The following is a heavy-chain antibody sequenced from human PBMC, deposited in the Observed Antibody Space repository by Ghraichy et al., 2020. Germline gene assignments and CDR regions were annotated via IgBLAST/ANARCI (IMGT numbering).Heavy chain of an antibody. CDR1: GFTFSGYC. D-gene: IGHD6-19*01. Sequence: GGSLRLSCAASGFTFSGYCMSWVRQAPGKGPEWVAYINNDRSDKYYVDSVKGRFTISRDNAKNSLYLQMNSLRAEDTAVYYCARDLSGGWYFDYWGQGALVTVSS. J-gene: IGHJ4*02. V-gene: IGHV3-7*01. CDR2: INNDRSDK. CDR3: ARDLSGGWYFDY.